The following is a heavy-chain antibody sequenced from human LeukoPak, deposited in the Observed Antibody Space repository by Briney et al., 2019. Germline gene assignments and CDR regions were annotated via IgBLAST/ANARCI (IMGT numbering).Heavy chain of an antibody. CDR3: ARSPHRLIGHWFDP. V-gene: IGHV4-4*07. J-gene: IGHJ5*02. CDR1: GGSISSYY. CDR2: IFSSGNT. D-gene: IGHD3-16*01. Sequence: MPSETLSLTCTVSGGSISSYYWSWIRQPAGKGLEWIGRIFSSGNTIYNPSLQSHVTMSVDTSKNQFSLRLNSVTAADTAVYYCARSPHRLIGHWFDPWGQGTLVTVSS.